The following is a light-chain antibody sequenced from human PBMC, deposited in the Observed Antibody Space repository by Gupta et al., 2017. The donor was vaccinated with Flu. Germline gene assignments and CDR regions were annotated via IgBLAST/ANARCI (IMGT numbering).Light chain of an antibody. CDR3: QQYYSSPLT. CDR1: QSVLYSSNNKNY. Sequence: SQSVLYSSNNKNYLAWFQHKPGQPPKLLIYWASTREPGVPDRFSGSGSGTDFTLTISSLQAEDVAVYYCQQYYSSPLTFGGGTKVEIK. J-gene: IGKJ4*01. V-gene: IGKV4-1*01. CDR2: WAS.